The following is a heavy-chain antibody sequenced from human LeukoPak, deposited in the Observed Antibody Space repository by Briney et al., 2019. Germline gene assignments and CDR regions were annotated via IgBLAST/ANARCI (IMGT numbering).Heavy chain of an antibody. J-gene: IGHJ4*02. CDR1: GGSFSGYY. CDR2: IIQSGST. Sequence: SQTLSLTCPVYGGSFSGYYWSWIRQLPGKGLGWIGSIIQSGSTNNNPTLKSGLTRSVATSTTQSSLKLTSVTAADTAGYNCARRRPYYDSSGYHYYFDYWGQGTLVTVSS. V-gene: IGHV4-34*12. CDR3: ARRRPYYDSSGYHYYFDY. D-gene: IGHD3-22*01.